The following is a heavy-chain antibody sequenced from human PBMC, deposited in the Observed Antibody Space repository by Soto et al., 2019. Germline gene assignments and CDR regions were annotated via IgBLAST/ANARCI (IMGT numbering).Heavy chain of an antibody. V-gene: IGHV3-66*01. CDR3: ARSSTGTTYGGMDV. CDR1: GFAVSSNY. CDR2: IHSGGDT. Sequence: EVQLVESGGDLVQPGGSLRLSCAASGFAVSSNYMTWVRQAPGKGLEWVSVIHSGGDTHYADSVRGRFTISRDNSKNTLDLQMNSLRAEDTAVYYCARSSTGTTYGGMDVWGQGTTVTVSS. D-gene: IGHD1-7*01. J-gene: IGHJ6*02.